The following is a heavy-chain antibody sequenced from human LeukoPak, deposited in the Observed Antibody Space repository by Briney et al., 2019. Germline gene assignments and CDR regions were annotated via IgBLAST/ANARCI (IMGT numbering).Heavy chain of an antibody. CDR1: GGSVSSYY. V-gene: IGHV4-59*02. J-gene: IGHJ4*02. Sequence: PSETLSLTCTVSGGSVSSYYWSWIRQPPGKGLEWIGYIYYSGSTDYNPSLKSRVTISVDTSKNQFSLKLSSVTAADTAVYYCARVGTNDILTGYFPDYWGQGTLVTVSS. CDR2: IYYSGST. D-gene: IGHD3-9*01. CDR3: ARVGTNDILTGYFPDY.